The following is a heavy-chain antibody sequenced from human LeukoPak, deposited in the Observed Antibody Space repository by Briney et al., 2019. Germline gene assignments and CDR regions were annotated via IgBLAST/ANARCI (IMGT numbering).Heavy chain of an antibody. J-gene: IGHJ4*02. CDR1: GFNFNYFA. D-gene: IGHD4-23*01. CDR3: SRVKYGGNSGYHFDS. V-gene: IGHV3-23*01. CDR2: IGDAATSA. Sequence: GGSLRLSCEASGFNFNYFAMSWVRQVPGKRLEWVSTIGDAATSASYADSVRGRFSMSRDNSKNMVYLQMDSLRAENTAVYFCSRVKYGGNSGYHFDSWGLGTLVTLSS.